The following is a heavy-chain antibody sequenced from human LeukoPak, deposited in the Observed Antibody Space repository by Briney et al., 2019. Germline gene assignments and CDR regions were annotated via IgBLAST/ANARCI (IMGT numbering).Heavy chain of an antibody. CDR3: ARGMITFGGVIAQPFDY. J-gene: IGHJ4*02. CDR1: GFTFSYYW. CDR2: INSDGSST. Sequence: GGSLRLSCAASGFTFSYYWMHWVRQAPGKGLVWVSRINSDGSSTSYADSVEGRFTISRDNSKNTLYLQMNSLRAEDTAVYYCARGMITFGGVIAQPFDYWGQGTLVTVSS. D-gene: IGHD3-16*02. V-gene: IGHV3-74*01.